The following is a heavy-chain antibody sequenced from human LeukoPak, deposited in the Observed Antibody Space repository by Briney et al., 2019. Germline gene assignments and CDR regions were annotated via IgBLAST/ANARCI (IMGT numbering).Heavy chain of an antibody. CDR1: GGSFSGYY. D-gene: IGHD6-6*01. CDR2: INHSGST. CDR3: ARVSPAGRPSRFAP. J-gene: IGHJ5*02. Sequence: KPSETLSLTCAVYGGSFSGYYWSWIRQPPGKGLEWIGEINHSGSTNYNPSLKSRVTISVDTSKNQFSLKLSSVTAADTAVYYRARVSPAGRPSRFAPWGQGTLVTVS. V-gene: IGHV4-34*01.